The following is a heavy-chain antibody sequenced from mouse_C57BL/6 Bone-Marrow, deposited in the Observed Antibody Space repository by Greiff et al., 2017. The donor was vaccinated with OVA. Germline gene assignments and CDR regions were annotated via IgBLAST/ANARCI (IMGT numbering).Heavy chain of an antibody. V-gene: IGHV1-50*01. D-gene: IGHD2-1*01. CDR1: GYTFTSYW. CDR3: AREEDYGNLDY. Sequence: QVQLQQPGAELVKPGASVKLSCKASGYTFTSYWMQWVKQRPGQGLEWIGEIDPSDSYTNYSQKFKGKATLTVDTSSSTAYMQLSSLTSEDSAVYYCAREEDYGNLDYWGQGTTLTVSS. CDR2: IDPSDSYT. J-gene: IGHJ2*01.